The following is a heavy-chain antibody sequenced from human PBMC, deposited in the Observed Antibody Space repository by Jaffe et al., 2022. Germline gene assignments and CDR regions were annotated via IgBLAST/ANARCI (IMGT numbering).Heavy chain of an antibody. V-gene: IGHV3-49*04. CDR3: TRERLRLLWFGELQAESDY. CDR2: IRSKAYGGTT. CDR1: GFTFGDYA. J-gene: IGHJ4*02. D-gene: IGHD3-10*01. Sequence: EVQLVESGGGLVQPGRSLRLSCTASGFTFGDYAMSWVRQAPGKGLEWVGFIRSKAYGGTTEYAASVKGRFTISRDDSKSIAYLQMNSLKTEDTAVYYCTRERLRLLWFGELQAESDYWGQGTLVTVSS.